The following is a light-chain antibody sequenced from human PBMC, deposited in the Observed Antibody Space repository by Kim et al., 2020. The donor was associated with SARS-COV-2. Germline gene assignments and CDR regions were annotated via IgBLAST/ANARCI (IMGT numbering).Light chain of an antibody. CDR2: QDS. CDR3: QAWVSSTEV. V-gene: IGLV3-1*01. Sequence: SYELTQPPSVSVSPGQTASITCSGDKLGDQDACWYQQKPGQSPVLVIYQDSKRPSGIPERFSGSNSGNTATLTISGTQAMDEADYYCQAWVSSTEVFGGGTQLTVL. CDR1: KLGDQD. J-gene: IGLJ3*02.